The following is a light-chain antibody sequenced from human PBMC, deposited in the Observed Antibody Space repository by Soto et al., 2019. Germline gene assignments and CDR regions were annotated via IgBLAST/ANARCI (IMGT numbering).Light chain of an antibody. CDR1: SSNIGAGYD. CDR3: QSYDSSLSGSV. Sequence: QAVVTQPPSVSGAPGQRVTISCTGSSSNIGAGYDVHWYQHLPGTAPKLLIYDNSNRPSGVPDRFSGSKSGTSASLAITGRQAADEADYYCQSYDSSLSGSVFGGGTQLTVL. V-gene: IGLV1-40*01. J-gene: IGLJ3*02. CDR2: DNS.